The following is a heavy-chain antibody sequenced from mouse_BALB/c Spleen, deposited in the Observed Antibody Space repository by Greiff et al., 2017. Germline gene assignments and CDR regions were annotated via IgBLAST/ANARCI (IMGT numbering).Heavy chain of an antibody. D-gene: IGHD1-1*01. J-gene: IGHJ4*01. CDR1: GYTFTSYV. CDR2: INPYNDGT. V-gene: IGHV1-14*01. Sequence: EVQLVESGPELVKPGASVKMSCKASGYTFTSYVMHWVKQKPGQGLEWIGYINPYNDGTKYNEKFKGKATLTSDKSSSTAYMELSSLTSEDSAVYYCARCDYYGSSYDYAMDYWGQGTSVTVSS. CDR3: ARCDYYGSSYDYAMDY.